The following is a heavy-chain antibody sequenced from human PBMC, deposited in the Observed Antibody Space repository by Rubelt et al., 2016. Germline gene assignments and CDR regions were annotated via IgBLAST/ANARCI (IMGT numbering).Heavy chain of an antibody. J-gene: IGHJ5*02. CDR2: IRTYNGNT. V-gene: IGHV1-18*01. CDR3: ARGYCRRANCLFDWFAP. Sequence: QVQLVQSGAEVKKPGASVKVSCKASGYTFTTYGISWVRQAPGQGLEGMGWIRTYNGNTNYAQNDQGEVSTTAETSTSTAYIELRRRRSDRTAMYFCARGYCRRANCLFDWFAPWRQGTLVTVSA. CDR1: GYTFTTYG. D-gene: IGHD2-2*01.